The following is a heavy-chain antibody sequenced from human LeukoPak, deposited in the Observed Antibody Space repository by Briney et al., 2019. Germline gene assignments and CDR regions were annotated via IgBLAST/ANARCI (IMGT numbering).Heavy chain of an antibody. D-gene: IGHD3-22*01. CDR1: GFTFSSYA. CDR2: ISGSGGST. J-gene: IGHJ4*02. V-gene: IGHV3-23*01. CDR3: AKETYYYDSSGYLFDY. Sequence: GGSLRLSCAASGFTFSSYAMSWLRQAPGKGLEWVSSISGSGGSTYYADSVKGRFTISRDNSKNTLYLQMNSLRAEDTAVYYCAKETYYYDSSGYLFDYWGQGTLVTVSS.